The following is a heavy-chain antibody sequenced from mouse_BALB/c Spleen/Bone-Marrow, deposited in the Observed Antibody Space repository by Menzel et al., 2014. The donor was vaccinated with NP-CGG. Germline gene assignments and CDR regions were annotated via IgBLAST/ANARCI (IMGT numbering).Heavy chain of an antibody. Sequence: VKVVESGAELVRPGTSVTVSCKASGYAFTNYLIEWVKQRPGQGPEWIGVINPGSGGINYNEKFRVKATLTADKSSSIVYMQLSSLTSDDSAVYFCARELGRGFAYWGQGTLVTVSA. D-gene: IGHD4-1*01. J-gene: IGHJ3*01. CDR2: INPGSGGI. CDR1: GYAFTNYL. CDR3: ARELGRGFAY. V-gene: IGHV1-54*01.